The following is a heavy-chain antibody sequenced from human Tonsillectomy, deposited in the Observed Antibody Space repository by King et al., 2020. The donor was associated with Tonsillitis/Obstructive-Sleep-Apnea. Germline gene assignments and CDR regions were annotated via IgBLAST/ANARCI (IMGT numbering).Heavy chain of an antibody. CDR1: GYTFTGYY. Sequence: QLVQSGAEVKKPGASVKVSCKASGYTFTGYYMHWVRQAPVQGLEWMGWINPNSGGTNYAQKFQGWVTMTRDTSISTTYLELSRLRSDDTAVYYCARDQGYDILTGYPRYFDYWGQGTLVTVSS. CDR3: ARDQGYDILTGYPRYFDY. CDR2: INPNSGGT. D-gene: IGHD3-9*01. J-gene: IGHJ4*02. V-gene: IGHV1-2*04.